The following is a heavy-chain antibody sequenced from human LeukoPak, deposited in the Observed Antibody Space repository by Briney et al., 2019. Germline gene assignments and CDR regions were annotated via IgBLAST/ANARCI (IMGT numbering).Heavy chain of an antibody. CDR3: AREFSSSFPGGFDY. D-gene: IGHD6-13*01. CDR2: ISSSSSYI. CDR1: GFTFSSYW. V-gene: IGHV3-21*01. J-gene: IGHJ4*02. Sequence: PGGSLRLSCAASGFTFSSYWMSWVRQAPGKGLEWVSSISSSSSYIYYADSVKGRFTISRDNAKNSLYLQMNSLRAEDTAVYYCAREFSSSFPGGFDYWGQGTLVTVSS.